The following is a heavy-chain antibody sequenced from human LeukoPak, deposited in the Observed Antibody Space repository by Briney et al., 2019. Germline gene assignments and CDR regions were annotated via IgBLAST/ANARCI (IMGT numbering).Heavy chain of an antibody. D-gene: IGHD3-3*01. CDR1: GFTFSSYW. CDR2: IKQDGSEK. Sequence: PGGSLRLSCAASGFTFSSYWMSWVRQAPGKGLEWVANIKQDGSEKYYVDSVKGRFTISRDNARNSLYLQMNSLRAEDTAVYYCAREGNDFWSGYYGGLFDYWGQGTLVTVSS. CDR3: AREGNDFWSGYYGGLFDY. J-gene: IGHJ4*02. V-gene: IGHV3-7*01.